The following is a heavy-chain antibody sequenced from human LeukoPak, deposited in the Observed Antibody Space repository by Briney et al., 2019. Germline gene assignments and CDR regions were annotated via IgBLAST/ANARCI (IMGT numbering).Heavy chain of an antibody. J-gene: IGHJ4*02. V-gene: IGHV3-21*01. Sequence: SGGSLRLSCAASGFTFSSYSMNWVRQAPGKGLEWVSSISSSSSYIYYADSVKGRFTISRDNAKNSLYLQMNSLRAEDTAVYYCAREGCSGGSCYTNYWGQGTLVTVSS. CDR3: AREGCSGGSCYTNY. CDR1: GFTFSSYS. CDR2: ISSSSSYI. D-gene: IGHD2-15*01.